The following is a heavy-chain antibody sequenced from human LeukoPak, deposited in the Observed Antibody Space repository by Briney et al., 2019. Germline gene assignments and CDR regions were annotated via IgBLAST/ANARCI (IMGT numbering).Heavy chain of an antibody. V-gene: IGHV3-20*04. CDR1: GFTFDDYG. CDR2: INWNGGST. J-gene: IGHJ4*02. Sequence: GGSLLLSCAASGFTFDDYGMSWVRQAPGKGLEWVSGINWNGGSTGYADSVKGRFTISRDNAKNSLYLQMNSLRAKDTALYYCARVGGTSGDQGYWGQGTLVTVSS. CDR3: ARVGGTSGDQGY. D-gene: IGHD4-23*01.